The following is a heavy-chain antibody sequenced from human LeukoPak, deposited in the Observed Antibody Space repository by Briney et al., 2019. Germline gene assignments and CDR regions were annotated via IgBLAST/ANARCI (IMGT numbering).Heavy chain of an antibody. V-gene: IGHV4-59*01. Sequence: PSETLSLTCTVSGGSISSYYWSWIRQPPGKGLEWIGYIYYSGSTNYNPSLKGRVTISVDTSKNQFSLKLSSVTAADTAVYYCARVNYYDSSGYFDYWGQGTLVTVSS. J-gene: IGHJ4*02. CDR3: ARVNYYDSSGYFDY. CDR2: IYYSGST. CDR1: GGSISSYY. D-gene: IGHD3-22*01.